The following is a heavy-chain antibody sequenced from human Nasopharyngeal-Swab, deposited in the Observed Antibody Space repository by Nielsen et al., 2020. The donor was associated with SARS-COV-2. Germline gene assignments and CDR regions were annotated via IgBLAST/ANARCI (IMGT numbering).Heavy chain of an antibody. J-gene: IGHJ5*02. CDR1: RGTFISYA. CDR3: ARHEIAVAGTAWFDP. CDR2: IIPTLGIA. D-gene: IGHD6-19*01. Sequence: SVKVPCKACRGTFISYAISWVRPPPGQGVEWMGRIIPTLGIANYAQKFQGRVTITADKSTSTAYMELSSLRSEDTAVYYCARHEIAVAGTAWFDPWGQGTLVTVSS. V-gene: IGHV1-69*04.